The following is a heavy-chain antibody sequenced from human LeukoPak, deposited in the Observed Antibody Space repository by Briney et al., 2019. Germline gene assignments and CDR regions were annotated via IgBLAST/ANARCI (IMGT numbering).Heavy chain of an antibody. CDR1: GGSFSGYY. CDR2: INHSGST. CDR3: ARGTIVVVPAATYYDFWSGYSWFDP. J-gene: IGHJ5*02. V-gene: IGHV4-34*01. D-gene: IGHD3-3*01. Sequence: KPSDTLSLTCGVYGGSFSGYYWSWIRQPPGKGLAWIGEINHSGSTNYNPSLKSRVNISVGQSKNQFSLKLSSVTAADTAVYYCARGTIVVVPAATYYDFWSGYSWFDPWGQGTLVTVSS.